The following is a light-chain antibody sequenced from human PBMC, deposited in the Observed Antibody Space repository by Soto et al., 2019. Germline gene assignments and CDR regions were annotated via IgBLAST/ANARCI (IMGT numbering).Light chain of an antibody. CDR3: QQYGNLPYT. Sequence: EIVLTQSPATLSLSTGERATLSCGASQSVRSRHLAWYQQKPGLAPRLLIFDTSNRATGIPDRFSGSGSGTDFTLTISRLEPEDFAVYYCQQYGNLPYTFGQGTNLEIK. CDR1: QSVRSRH. J-gene: IGKJ2*01. CDR2: DTS. V-gene: IGKV3D-20*01.